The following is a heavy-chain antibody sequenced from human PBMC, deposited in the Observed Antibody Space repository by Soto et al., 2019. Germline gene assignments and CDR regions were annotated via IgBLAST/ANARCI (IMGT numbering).Heavy chain of an antibody. CDR2: INHSGST. V-gene: IGHV4-34*01. CDR1: VGSFSGYY. Sequence: PSETLSLTCSVYVGSFSGYYWSWIRQPPGKGLEWIGEINHSGSTNYNPSLKSRVTIAVDTSKNQFSLKLSSVAAADTAVYYCARGGDLPIVVVVAATLSWYFDGWGRGTLGT. CDR3: ARGGDLPIVVVVAATLSWYFDG. D-gene: IGHD2-15*01. J-gene: IGHJ2*01.